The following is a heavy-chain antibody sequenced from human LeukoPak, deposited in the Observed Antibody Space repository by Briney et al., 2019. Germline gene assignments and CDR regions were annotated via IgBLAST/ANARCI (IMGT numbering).Heavy chain of an antibody. CDR1: SFTSYW. CDR3: ARYSSSWYRFDY. CDR2: IYPGDSDT. J-gene: IGHJ4*02. V-gene: IGHV5-51*01. D-gene: IGHD6-13*01. Sequence: KDGESLKISCKGYSFTSYWIGWVRQMPGKGLEWMGIIYPGDSDTRYSPSFQGQVTISADKSISTAYLQRSSLKASDTAMYYCARYSSSWYRFDYWGQGTLVTVSS.